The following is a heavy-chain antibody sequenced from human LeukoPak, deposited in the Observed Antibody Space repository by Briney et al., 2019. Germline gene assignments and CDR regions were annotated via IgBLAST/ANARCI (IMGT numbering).Heavy chain of an antibody. Sequence: GASVKVSCKASGGTFSSYAISWVRQAPGQGLEWMGGINTNTGNPTYAQGFTGRFVFSLDTSVSTAYLQISSLKAEDTAVYYCARGPYYDSSGYYLQRYYFDYWGQGTLVTVSS. J-gene: IGHJ4*02. D-gene: IGHD3-22*01. CDR1: GGTFSSYA. V-gene: IGHV7-4-1*02. CDR2: INTNTGNP. CDR3: ARGPYYDSSGYYLQRYYFDY.